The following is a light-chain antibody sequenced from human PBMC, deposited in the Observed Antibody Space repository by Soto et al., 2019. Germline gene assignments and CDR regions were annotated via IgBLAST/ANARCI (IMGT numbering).Light chain of an antibody. CDR1: QSVSSY. V-gene: IGKV3-11*01. J-gene: IGKJ5*01. CDR3: QQRSNWPPIT. CDR2: DAS. Sequence: IVWTQSPATLYLSPGERATLSCRASQSVSSYLAWYQQKPGQAPRLLIYDASNRATGIPARFSGSGSGTDFTLTISSLEPEDFAVYYCQQRSNWPPITFGQGTRLEIK.